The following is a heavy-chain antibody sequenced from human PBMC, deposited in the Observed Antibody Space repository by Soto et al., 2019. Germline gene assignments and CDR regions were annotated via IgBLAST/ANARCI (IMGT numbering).Heavy chain of an antibody. CDR2: ISSSSSYI. V-gene: IGHV3-21*01. J-gene: IGHJ5*02. D-gene: IGHD4-4*01. CDR1: GFTFSSYS. Sequence: GGSLRLSCAASGFTFSSYSMNWVRQAPGKGLEWVSSISSSSSYIYYADSVKGRFTISRDKAKNSLYLQMNSLRAEDTAVYYCARDPVTVTNGNWFDPWGQGTLVTVSS. CDR3: ARDPVTVTNGNWFDP.